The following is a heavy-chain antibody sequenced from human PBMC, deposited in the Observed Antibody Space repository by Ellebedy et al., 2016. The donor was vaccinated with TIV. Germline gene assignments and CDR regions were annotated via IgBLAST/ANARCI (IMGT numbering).Heavy chain of an antibody. V-gene: IGHV3-23*01. Sequence: PGGSLRLSCAASGFTFSSYAMSWVRQAPGKGLEWVSTISHTGSRTYYADAGEGRFIISRDNSKKTLYLQMNSLRAEDTAVYYCAKGRGGGSDTSAPRYYFDYWGLGTLVTVSS. D-gene: IGHD3-22*01. CDR1: GFTFSSYA. CDR2: ISHTGSRT. J-gene: IGHJ4*02. CDR3: AKGRGGGSDTSAPRYYFDY.